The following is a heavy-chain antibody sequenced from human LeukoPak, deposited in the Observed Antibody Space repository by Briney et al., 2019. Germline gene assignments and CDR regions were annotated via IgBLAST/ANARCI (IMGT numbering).Heavy chain of an antibody. D-gene: IGHD1-1*01. CDR1: GFTLSGHW. V-gene: IGHV3-74*03. Sequence: VGSLRLSCTASGFTLSGHWIHWVRQPPGMGLVWVSRINERGTDSMYAESVKGRFTISRDNAKNTVYLQMNSLRAEDTAVYYCVRDETLWTLDWWGQGTLVSVSS. CDR2: INERGTDS. CDR3: VRDETLWTLDW. J-gene: IGHJ4*02.